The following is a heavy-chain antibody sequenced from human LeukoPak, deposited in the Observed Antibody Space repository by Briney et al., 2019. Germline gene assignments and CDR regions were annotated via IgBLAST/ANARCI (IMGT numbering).Heavy chain of an antibody. Sequence: PGRSLRLSCAASRFTFDGYAMHWVRQAPGKGLDWVSSISWNSGNTDYAASVKGRFTISRDNAKKSLHLQMNSLRAEDTALYYCAKSGTYSSSSGYIDSWGQGTLVTVSS. CDR3: AKSGTYSSSSGYIDS. CDR1: RFTFDGYA. J-gene: IGHJ4*02. D-gene: IGHD6-6*01. CDR2: ISWNSGNT. V-gene: IGHV3-9*01.